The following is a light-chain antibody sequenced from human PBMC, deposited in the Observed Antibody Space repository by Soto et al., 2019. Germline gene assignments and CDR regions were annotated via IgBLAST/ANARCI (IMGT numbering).Light chain of an antibody. CDR3: QQLNSYPYT. J-gene: IGKJ2*01. Sequence: DIQLTQSPSFLSASVGDRVTFTCRASQGVTTYLAWYQQRPGKAPNLLIYSASTLQDGVPSRFSGSGSGTEFTLTINNLQPEDLATYYCQQLNSYPYTFGQGTKLEIK. CDR1: QGVTTY. CDR2: SAS. V-gene: IGKV1-9*01.